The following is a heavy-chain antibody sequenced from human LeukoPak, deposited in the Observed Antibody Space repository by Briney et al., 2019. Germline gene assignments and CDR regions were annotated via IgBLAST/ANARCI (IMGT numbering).Heavy chain of an antibody. J-gene: IGHJ6*02. CDR3: ARDLLDSSLVYYYGMDV. V-gene: IGHV4-4*07. D-gene: IGHD3-22*01. Sequence: KPSETLSLTCTVSGGSISSYYWSWIRQTAGKGLEWIGRIYTSGSTNYNPSLKSRVTMSVDTSKNQFSLKLSSVTAADTAVYYCARDLLDSSLVYYYGMDVWGQGTTVTVSS. CDR1: GGSISSYY. CDR2: IYTSGST.